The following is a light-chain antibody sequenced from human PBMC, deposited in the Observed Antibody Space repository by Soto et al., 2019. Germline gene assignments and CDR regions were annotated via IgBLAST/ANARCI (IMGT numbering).Light chain of an antibody. CDR1: SSNIGAGYD. CDR3: QSYDSSLSGWV. Sequence: QSVLTQPPSVSGAPGQRVTISCTGSSSNIGAGYDVHWYQQLPGTAPKLIIYGNSNRPSGVPDRFSGSKSGTSASLAITVLRAEDEADYYCQSYDSSLSGWVFGGGTKVTVL. J-gene: IGLJ3*02. V-gene: IGLV1-40*01. CDR2: GNS.